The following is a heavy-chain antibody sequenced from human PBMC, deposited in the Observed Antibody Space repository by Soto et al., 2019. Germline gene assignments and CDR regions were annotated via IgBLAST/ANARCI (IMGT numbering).Heavy chain of an antibody. V-gene: IGHV1-69*13. CDR3: ARVRMASNAFDI. Sequence: VASVKVSCKASGGTFSSYAISWVRQAPGQGLEWMGGIIPIFGTANYAQKFQGRVTITADESTSTAYMELSSLRSEDTAVYYCARVRMASNAFDIWGQGTMVTVSS. J-gene: IGHJ3*02. CDR2: IIPIFGTA. CDR1: GGTFSSYA. D-gene: IGHD5-12*01.